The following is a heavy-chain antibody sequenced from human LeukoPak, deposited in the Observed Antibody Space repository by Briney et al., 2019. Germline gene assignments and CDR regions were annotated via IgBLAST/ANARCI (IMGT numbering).Heavy chain of an antibody. CDR3: ARGGQYYDFWGGYYPNWFDP. D-gene: IGHD3-3*01. J-gene: IGHJ5*02. Sequence: SETLSLTCAVYGGSFSGYYWSWIRQPPGKGLEWIGEINHSGSTNYNPSLKSRVTISVDTSKNQFSLKLSSVTAADTAVYYCARGGQYYDFWGGYYPNWFDPWGQGTLVTVSS. V-gene: IGHV4-34*01. CDR1: GGSFSGYY. CDR2: INHSGST.